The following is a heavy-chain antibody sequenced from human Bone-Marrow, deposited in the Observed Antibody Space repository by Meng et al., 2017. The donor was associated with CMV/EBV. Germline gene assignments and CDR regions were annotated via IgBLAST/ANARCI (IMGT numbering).Heavy chain of an antibody. CDR1: GFTFSDYY. Sequence: GGSLRLSCAASGFTFSDYYMSWICQAPGKGLEWVSYISSSGSTINYADSVKGRFTISRDNAKNSLYLQMNSLRAEDTAVYYCARETTIVVVPTAMLPTNDNDAFDIWGQGTMVTVSS. V-gene: IGHV3-11*04. D-gene: IGHD2-2*01. CDR3: ARETTIVVVPTAMLPTNDNDAFDI. CDR2: ISSSGSTI. J-gene: IGHJ3*02.